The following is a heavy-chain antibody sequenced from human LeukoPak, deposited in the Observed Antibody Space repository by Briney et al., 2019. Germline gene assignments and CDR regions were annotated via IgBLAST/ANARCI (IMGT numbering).Heavy chain of an antibody. CDR3: AKVGYSSSWYANFDY. CDR2: ISGSGGST. CDR1: GFTFSSYA. J-gene: IGHJ4*02. V-gene: IGHV3-23*01. D-gene: IGHD6-13*01. Sequence: GGSLRLSCAASGFTFSSYAMSWARQAPGKGLEWVSAISGSGGSTYYADSVKGRFTISRDNSKNTLYLQMNSLRAEDTAVYYCAKVGYSSSWYANFDYWGQGTLVTVSS.